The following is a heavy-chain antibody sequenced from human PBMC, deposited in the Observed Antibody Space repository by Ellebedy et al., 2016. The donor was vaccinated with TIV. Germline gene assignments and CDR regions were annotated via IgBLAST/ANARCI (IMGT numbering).Heavy chain of an antibody. Sequence: AASVKVSCKASGGTFSSYAISWVRQAPGQGLEWMGGIIPIFGTANYAQKFQGRVTITADESTSTAYMELSSLRSEDTAVYYCARVRTPDRIQLWHDNYYYYGMDVWGQGTTVTVSS. D-gene: IGHD5-18*01. CDR2: IIPIFGTA. V-gene: IGHV1-69*13. J-gene: IGHJ6*02. CDR1: GGTFSSYA. CDR3: ARVRTPDRIQLWHDNYYYYGMDV.